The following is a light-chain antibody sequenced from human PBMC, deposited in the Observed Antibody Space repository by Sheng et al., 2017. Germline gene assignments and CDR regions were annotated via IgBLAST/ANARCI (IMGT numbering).Light chain of an antibody. CDR2: AAS. V-gene: IGKV1-NL1*01. Sequence: DIHMTQSPSSLSASVGDRVTITCRASRGIYNSLAWYQQKPGKSPKLLLHAASKLETGVPSRFSGSGSGTDYTLTISGLQPEDFAVYYCQHYGNSWTFGQGTKVDIK. J-gene: IGKJ1*01. CDR1: RGIYNS. CDR3: QHYGNSWT.